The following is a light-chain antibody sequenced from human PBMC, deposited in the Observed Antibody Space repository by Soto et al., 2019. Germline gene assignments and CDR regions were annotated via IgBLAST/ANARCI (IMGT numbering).Light chain of an antibody. CDR1: RSISSW. CDR2: KAS. CDR3: QQYNSYSWT. Sequence: DIQMTQSPSTLSASVGDRVTITCRASRSISSWLAWYQQKPGKAPKLLIYKASSLESGVPSRFSGSGSGTEFTLTISSLQPDDFATYYCQQYNSYSWTFGQGTKVESK. J-gene: IGKJ1*01. V-gene: IGKV1-5*03.